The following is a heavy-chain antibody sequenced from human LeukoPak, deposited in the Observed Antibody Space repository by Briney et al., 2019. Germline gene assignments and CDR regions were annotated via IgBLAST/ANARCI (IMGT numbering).Heavy chain of an antibody. CDR3: ARDPYSYGPHDFDY. V-gene: IGHV1-2*02. Sequence: ASVKVSCKASGYTFTGYYMHWVRQAPGQGLEWMGWINPNSGGTNYAQKFQGRVTMTRDTSISTAYMELSSLRSEDTAVYYCARDPYSYGPHDFDYWGQGTLVTVSS. CDR2: INPNSGGT. J-gene: IGHJ4*02. CDR1: GYTFTGYY. D-gene: IGHD5-18*01.